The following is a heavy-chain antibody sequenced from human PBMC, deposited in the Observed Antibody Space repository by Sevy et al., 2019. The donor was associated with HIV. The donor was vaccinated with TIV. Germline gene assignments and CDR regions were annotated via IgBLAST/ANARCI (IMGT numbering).Heavy chain of an antibody. CDR2: INPSGGST. D-gene: IGHD3-22*01. V-gene: IGHV1-46*01. Sequence: ASVKVSCKASGYTFTSYYMHWVRQAPGQGLEWMGIINPSGGSTSYAQTFQGRVTMTRDTSTSTVYMELSSLRSEDTAVYYCARGVTYYYDSSGYMDYWGQGTLVTVSS. CDR3: ARGVTYYYDSSGYMDY. CDR1: GYTFTSYY. J-gene: IGHJ4*02.